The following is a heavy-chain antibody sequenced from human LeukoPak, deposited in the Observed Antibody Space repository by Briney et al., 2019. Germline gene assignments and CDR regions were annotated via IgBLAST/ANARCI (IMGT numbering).Heavy chain of an antibody. CDR1: GFIISPYT. D-gene: IGHD5-18*01. J-gene: IGHJ6*03. CDR2: ITGSSSYI. V-gene: IGHV3-21*05. CDR3: AREVTDTARYYYYMDV. Sequence: GGSLRLSCEASGFIISPYTMHWVRQAPGKGLEWVSYITGSSSYIYYADSVKGRFTISRDNAKNSLYLQMNSLRAEDTAVYYCAREVTDTARYYYYMDVWGKGTTVTVSS.